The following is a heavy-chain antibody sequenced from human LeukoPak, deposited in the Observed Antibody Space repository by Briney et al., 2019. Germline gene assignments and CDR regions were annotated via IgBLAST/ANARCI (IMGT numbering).Heavy chain of an antibody. D-gene: IGHD2/OR15-2a*01. CDR1: GYTFTGYD. CDR3: ARGLSIGRGFYYMDV. Sequence: ASVKVSCKASGYTFTGYDINWVRQATGQGLEWMGWMNPNSGNTGYAQKFQGRVTMTRNTSISTAYMELSSLRSEDTAVYYCARGLSIGRGFYYMDVWGKGTTVTVSS. CDR2: MNPNSGNT. V-gene: IGHV1-8*01. J-gene: IGHJ6*03.